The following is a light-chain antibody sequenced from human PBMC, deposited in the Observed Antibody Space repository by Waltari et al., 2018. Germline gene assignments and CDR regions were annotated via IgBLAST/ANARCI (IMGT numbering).Light chain of an antibody. Sequence: QSVLTQPPSASGTPGQRVTISCSGSSSNIGSNTVNWYQQIPGTAPKLLIYSNNPRPSGVPDRFSVSKSGTSASLAISGLQSEDEADYYCAAWDDSLNGVVFGGGTKLTVL. CDR1: SSNIGSNT. V-gene: IGLV1-44*01. CDR2: SNN. J-gene: IGLJ2*01. CDR3: AAWDDSLNGVV.